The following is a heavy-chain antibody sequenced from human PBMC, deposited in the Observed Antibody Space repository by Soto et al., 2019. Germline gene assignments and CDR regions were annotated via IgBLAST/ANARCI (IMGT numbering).Heavy chain of an antibody. V-gene: IGHV3-7*05. Sequence: GGSLRLSCAASGFTFSSYWMSWVRQAPGKGLEWVANIKQDGSEKYYVDSVKGRFTISRDNAKNSLYLQMNSLRAEDTAVYYCARDLTIPKGGKDNDPFDYWGQGTLVTVSS. D-gene: IGHD3-9*01. J-gene: IGHJ4*02. CDR1: GFTFSSYW. CDR2: IKQDGSEK. CDR3: ARDLTIPKGGKDNDPFDY.